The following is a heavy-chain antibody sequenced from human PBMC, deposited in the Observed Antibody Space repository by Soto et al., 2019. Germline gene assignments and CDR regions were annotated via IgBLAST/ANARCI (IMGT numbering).Heavy chain of an antibody. CDR2: INPNSGGT. J-gene: IGHJ6*02. D-gene: IGHD2-15*01. CDR1: GGTFSSYA. Sequence: GASVKVSCKASGGTFSSYAISWVRQAPGQGLEWMGWINPNSGGTNYAQKFQGRVTMTRDTSISTAYMELSRLRSDDTAVYYCARDWAVLPVAPRTGMDVWGQGTTVTVSS. V-gene: IGHV1-2*02. CDR3: ARDWAVLPVAPRTGMDV.